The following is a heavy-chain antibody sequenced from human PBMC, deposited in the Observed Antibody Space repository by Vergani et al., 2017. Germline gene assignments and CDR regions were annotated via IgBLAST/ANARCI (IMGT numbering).Heavy chain of an antibody. V-gene: IGHV3-13*01. Sequence: EVQLVESGGGLVQPGGSLRLSCAASGFTFSSYDMHWVRQATGKGLEWVSAIGTAGDTYYPGSVKGRFTISRENAKNTLYLQMNSLRAEDTAVYYCARDEAAARSASHRRRGTPPTHMDVWGKGTTVTVSS. CDR3: ARDEAAARSASHRRRGTPPTHMDV. CDR2: IGTAGDT. J-gene: IGHJ6*03. D-gene: IGHD6-13*01. CDR1: GFTFSSYD.